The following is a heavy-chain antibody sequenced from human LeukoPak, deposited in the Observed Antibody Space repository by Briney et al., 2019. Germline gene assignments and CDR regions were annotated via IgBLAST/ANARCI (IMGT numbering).Heavy chain of an antibody. J-gene: IGHJ4*02. CDR1: GGSISSYY. CDR3: ARTDPFYYFDY. Sequence: SEALSLTCTVSGGSISSYYWSWIRQPPGKGLEWIGYIYYSGSTNYNPSLKSRVTISVDTSKNQFSLKLGSVTAADTAVYYCARTDPFYYFDYWGQGTLVTVSS. CDR2: IYYSGST. V-gene: IGHV4-59*01.